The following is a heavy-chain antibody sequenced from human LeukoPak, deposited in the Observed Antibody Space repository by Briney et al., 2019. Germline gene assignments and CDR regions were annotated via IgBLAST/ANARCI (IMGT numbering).Heavy chain of an antibody. CDR3: ASPWTSENAFDI. D-gene: IGHD3/OR15-3a*01. CDR2: IIPIFGIA. J-gene: IGHJ3*02. CDR1: GGPFSSYA. Sequence: AASVQVSFKASGGPFSSYAISWVRPAPGQGVEWMGRIIPIFGIANYSQKFQGRVTITADKSTSTAYMELSSLRSEDTAVYYCASPWTSENAFDIWGQGTMVTVSS. V-gene: IGHV1-69*04.